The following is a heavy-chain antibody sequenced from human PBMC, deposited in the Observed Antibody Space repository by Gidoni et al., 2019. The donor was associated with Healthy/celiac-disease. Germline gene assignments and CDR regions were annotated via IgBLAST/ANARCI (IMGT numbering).Heavy chain of an antibody. V-gene: IGHV3-33*01. CDR2: IWYDGSNK. CDR3: ARANYYDSSGYYYHSGGWFDP. J-gene: IGHJ5*02. Sequence: QVQLVESGGGVVQPGRSLRLSCAAAGFTFRSYGMHWVRQAPGKGLEWVAFIWYDGSNKYYADSVKGRFTISRDNSKNTLYLQMNSLRAEDTAVYYCARANYYDSSGYYYHSGGWFDPWGQGTLVIVSS. D-gene: IGHD3-22*01. CDR1: GFTFRSYG.